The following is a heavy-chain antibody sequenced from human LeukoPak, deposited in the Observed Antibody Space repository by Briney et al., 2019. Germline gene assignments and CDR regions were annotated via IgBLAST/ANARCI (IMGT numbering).Heavy chain of an antibody. J-gene: IGHJ4*02. D-gene: IGHD1-7*01. CDR1: GYTFTSYG. V-gene: IGHV1-18*01. CDR2: IGAYNGNT. Sequence: GASVKVSCKASGYTFTSYGISWVRQAPGQGLEWMGWIGAYNGNTNYAQKLQGRVTMTTDTSTSTAYMELRSLRSDDTAVYYCAREQVPYNWNYVLGDYWGQGTLVTVSS. CDR3: AREQVPYNWNYVLGDY.